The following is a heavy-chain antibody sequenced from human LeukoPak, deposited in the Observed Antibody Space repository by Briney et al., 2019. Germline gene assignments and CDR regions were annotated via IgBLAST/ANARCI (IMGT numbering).Heavy chain of an antibody. CDR2: IHYSGST. Sequence: SETLSLTCTVSGASISSGSYSWGWIRQPPGKGLEWIGSIHYSGSTYYNPSLKSRVTISVDTSKNQFSLKLSFVTATDTAVYYCARGDYGEIHYCGQGTLVTVSS. J-gene: IGHJ4*02. V-gene: IGHV4-39*01. CDR1: GASISSGSYS. D-gene: IGHD4-17*01. CDR3: ARGDYGEIHY.